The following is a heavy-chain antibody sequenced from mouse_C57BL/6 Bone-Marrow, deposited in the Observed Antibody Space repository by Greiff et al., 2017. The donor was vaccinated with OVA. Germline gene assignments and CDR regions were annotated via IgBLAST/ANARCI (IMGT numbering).Heavy chain of an antibody. CDR2: IDPADGET. J-gene: IGHJ1*03. Sequence: EVQLQQSGAELVKPGASVKLSCTASGFNIKDYYMHWVKQRTEQGLEWIGRIDPADGETKYTPKFKGKATITADTSSNTAYLQLSSLTSEDTAVYYCARRDYGSSYHWYFDVWGTGTTVTVSS. D-gene: IGHD1-1*01. V-gene: IGHV14-2*01. CDR1: GFNIKDYY. CDR3: ARRDYGSSYHWYFDV.